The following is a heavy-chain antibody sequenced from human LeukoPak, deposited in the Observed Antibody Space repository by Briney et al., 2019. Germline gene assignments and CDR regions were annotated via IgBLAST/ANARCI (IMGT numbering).Heavy chain of an antibody. J-gene: IGHJ4*02. CDR3: ARRVGWLVDY. V-gene: IGHV4-34*01. D-gene: IGHD6-19*01. Sequence: PSETLSLTCAVYGASFSGYYWSWIRQPPGKGLEWIGEINHSGSTYYSPSLKSRVSISVDTSKNQFSLKLSSVTAADTAVYYCARRVGWLVDYWGQGTLVTVSS. CDR2: INHSGST. CDR1: GASFSGYY.